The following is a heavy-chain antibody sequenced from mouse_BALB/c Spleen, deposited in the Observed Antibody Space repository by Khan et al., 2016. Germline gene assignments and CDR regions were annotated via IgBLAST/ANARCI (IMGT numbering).Heavy chain of an antibody. CDR1: GFNIKDTY. CDR2: IDPANGNT. V-gene: IGHV14-3*02. Sequence: VQLQQSGAELVKPGASVKLSCTASGFNIKDTYMHWVKQRPEQGLEWIGRIDPANGNTKYDPKFQGKSTITADTSSNTAYLQLSSLTSEDTAVYFCARAHYNYDGGFAYGGQGTLVTVS. CDR3: ARAHYNYDGGFAY. D-gene: IGHD2-12*01. J-gene: IGHJ3*01.